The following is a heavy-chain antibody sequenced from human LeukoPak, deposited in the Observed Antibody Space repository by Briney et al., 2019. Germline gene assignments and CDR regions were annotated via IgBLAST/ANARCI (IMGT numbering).Heavy chain of an antibody. V-gene: IGHV3-30*18. CDR1: GFTFSTYA. Sequence: PGGSLRLSCAASGFTFSTYAMHWVRQAPGKGLEWVAVISNDATKKYYADSVKGRSTISRDNSESTLYLQMNSLRAEDMAVYYCAKDMNTVTTTFDYWGQGTLVTVSS. CDR3: AKDMNTVTTTFDY. D-gene: IGHD4-17*01. CDR2: ISNDATKK. J-gene: IGHJ4*02.